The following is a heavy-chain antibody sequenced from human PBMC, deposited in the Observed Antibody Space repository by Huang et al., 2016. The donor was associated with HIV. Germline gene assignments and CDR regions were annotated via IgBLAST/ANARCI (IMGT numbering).Heavy chain of an antibody. CDR3: VRVRRVTDTHCVADCNTLEIFDI. V-gene: IGHV7-4-1*02. D-gene: IGHD2-21*02. J-gene: IGHJ3*02. Sequence: QVQLVQSGSELKKPGASVKVSCKASGYIFTNYGVPWVRQAPGQGVAWMGLVNTNTGSPRYAQGFTGRFAFSLDTSVNTAYLQISSLKAEDSAIYYCVRVRRVTDTHCVADCNTLEIFDIWGQGTMVTVSA. CDR1: GYIFTNYG. CDR2: VNTNTGSP.